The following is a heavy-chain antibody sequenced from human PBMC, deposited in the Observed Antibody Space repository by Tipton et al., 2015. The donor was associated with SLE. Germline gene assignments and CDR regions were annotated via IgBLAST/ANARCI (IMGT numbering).Heavy chain of an antibody. Sequence: TLSFTCTVSGGSISSSSYYWGWIRQPPGKGLEWIGSIYYSGSTYYNPSLKSRVTISVDTSKNQFSLKLSSVTAADTAVYYCAREGKAMVPFDYWGQGTLVTVSS. CDR3: AREGKAMVPFDY. CDR1: GGSISSSSYY. D-gene: IGHD5-18*01. J-gene: IGHJ4*02. V-gene: IGHV4-39*02. CDR2: IYYSGST.